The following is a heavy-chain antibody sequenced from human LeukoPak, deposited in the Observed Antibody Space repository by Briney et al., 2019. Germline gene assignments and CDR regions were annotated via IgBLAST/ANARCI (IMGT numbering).Heavy chain of an antibody. CDR2: IRSKANSYAT. CDR3: TRAPYDSSDYYRFDY. V-gene: IGHV3-73*01. J-gene: IGHJ4*02. CDR1: GFTFSGSA. Sequence: GGSLKLSCAASGFTFSGSAMHWVRQASGKGLEWVGRIRSKANSYATAYAASVKGRFTISRDDSKNTAYLQMNSLKTEDTAVYYCTRAPYDSSDYYRFDYWGQGTLVTVS. D-gene: IGHD3-22*01.